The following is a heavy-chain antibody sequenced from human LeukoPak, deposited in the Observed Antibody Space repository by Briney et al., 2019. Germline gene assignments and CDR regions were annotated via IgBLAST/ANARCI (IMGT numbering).Heavy chain of an antibody. J-gene: IGHJ6*03. CDR1: GFTFSSYP. Sequence: KPGGSLRLSCATSGFTFSSYPMSWVRQAPGRGLEWVSSISSSSSYIYYADSVKGRFTISRDNAKNSLSLQMNSLRAEDTAVYYCARSPAGANYYLDVWGKGTTVTISS. CDR3: ARSPAGANYYLDV. V-gene: IGHV3-21*01. CDR2: ISSSSSYI. D-gene: IGHD1-14*01.